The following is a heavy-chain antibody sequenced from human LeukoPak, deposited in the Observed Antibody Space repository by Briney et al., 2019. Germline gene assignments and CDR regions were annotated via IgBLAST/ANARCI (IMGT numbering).Heavy chain of an antibody. D-gene: IGHD3-3*01. CDR1: GYSISSGYY. J-gene: IGHJ5*01. CDR2: IYHSGST. CDR3: ARNDFDWFHY. V-gene: IGHV4-38-2*02. Sequence: PSETLSLTCTVSGYSISSGYYWGWIRQPPGKGLEWIGSIYHSGSTNYNPSLKSRVTISVDTSKNQFSLKLSSVTAADTAVYYCARNDFDWFHYWGQGTLVTVSS.